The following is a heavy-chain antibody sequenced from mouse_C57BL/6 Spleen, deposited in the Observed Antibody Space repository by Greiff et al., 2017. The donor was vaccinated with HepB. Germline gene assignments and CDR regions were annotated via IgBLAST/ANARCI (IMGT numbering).Heavy chain of an antibody. CDR3: ARSLYYGYTWFAY. J-gene: IGHJ3*01. V-gene: IGHV1-72*01. CDR1: GYTFTSYW. D-gene: IGHD2-2*01. CDR2: IDPNSGGT. Sequence: QVQLQQPGAELVKPGASVKLSCKASGYTFTSYWMHWVKQRPGRGLEWIGRIDPNSGGTKYNEKFKSKATLTVDKPSSTAYMQLSSLTSKDSAVYYCARSLYYGYTWFAYWGQGTLVTVSA.